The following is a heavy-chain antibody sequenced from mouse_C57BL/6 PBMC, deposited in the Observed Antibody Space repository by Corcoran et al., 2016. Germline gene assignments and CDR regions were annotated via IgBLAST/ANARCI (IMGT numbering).Heavy chain of an antibody. CDR2: IYPGDGDT. CDR1: GYAFSSYW. J-gene: IGHJ2*01. Sequence: QVQLQQSGAELVKPGASVKISCKASGYAFSSYWMNWVKQRPGKGLEWIGQIYPGDGDTNYNGKFKGKATLTADKSSSTAYMQLSSLTSEDSAVYFCAREVIPPSYYFDYWGQGTTLTVSS. CDR3: AREVIPPSYYFDY. V-gene: IGHV1-80*01. D-gene: IGHD1-1*01.